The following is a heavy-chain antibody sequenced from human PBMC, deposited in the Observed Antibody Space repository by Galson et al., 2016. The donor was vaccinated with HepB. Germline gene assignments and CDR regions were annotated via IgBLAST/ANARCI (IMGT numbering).Heavy chain of an antibody. CDR2: MNPNSGNT. CDR3: ARGGVSGNYAWREAEY. CDR1: GYTFTNYD. D-gene: IGHD3-22*01. J-gene: IGHJ4*02. V-gene: IGHV1-8*01. Sequence: SVKVSCKASGYTFTNYDMNWARQATGQGLEWMGWMNPNSGNTGYAQNFQGRVTMTRDTSISTAYMELSSLRSEDTAVYFCARGGVSGNYAWREAEYGGQGRLVTVSS.